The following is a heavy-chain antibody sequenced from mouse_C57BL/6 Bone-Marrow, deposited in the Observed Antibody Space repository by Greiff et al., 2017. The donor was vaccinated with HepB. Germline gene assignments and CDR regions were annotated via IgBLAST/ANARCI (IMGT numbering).Heavy chain of an antibody. CDR3: ASTYYYGSSYLYYAMDY. Sequence: QVQLQQSGAELAKPGASVKLSCKASGYTFTSYWMHWVKQRPGQGLEWIGYINPSSGYTKYNQKFKDKATLTADKSSSTAYMQLSSLTYEDSAVYYCASTYYYGSSYLYYAMDYWGQGTSVTVSS. CDR1: GYTFTSYW. J-gene: IGHJ4*01. CDR2: INPSSGYT. D-gene: IGHD1-1*01. V-gene: IGHV1-7*01.